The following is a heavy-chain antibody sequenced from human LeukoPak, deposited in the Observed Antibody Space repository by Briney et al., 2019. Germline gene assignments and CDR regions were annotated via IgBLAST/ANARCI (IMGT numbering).Heavy chain of an antibody. CDR2: VNHSGTT. D-gene: IGHD3-10*01. CDR1: GGSFYHYY. CDR3: ATPGGYYGSGNNWFGS. V-gene: IGHV4-34*01. J-gene: IGHJ5*01. Sequence: TPSETLSLTCAVYGGSFYHYYWNWIRQSPGKGLEWIGEVNHSGTTNYNPSLKSRVIMSVDTSKNRFSLNLRSVTAADTAVYYCATPGGYYGSGNNWFGSWSQGTLVTVSS.